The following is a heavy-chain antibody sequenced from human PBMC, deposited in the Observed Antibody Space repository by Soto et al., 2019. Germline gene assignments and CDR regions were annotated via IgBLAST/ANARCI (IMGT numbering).Heavy chain of an antibody. CDR3: ARGAAAGTSYYYYGMDV. V-gene: IGHV3-30-3*01. Sequence: SLRLSCAASGFTFSSYAMHWVRQAPGKGLEWVAVISYDGSNKYYADSVKGRFTISRDNSKNTLYLQMNSLRAEDTAVYYCARGAAAGTSYYYYGMDVWGQGTTVTVSS. CDR1: GFTFSSYA. D-gene: IGHD6-13*01. J-gene: IGHJ6*02. CDR2: ISYDGSNK.